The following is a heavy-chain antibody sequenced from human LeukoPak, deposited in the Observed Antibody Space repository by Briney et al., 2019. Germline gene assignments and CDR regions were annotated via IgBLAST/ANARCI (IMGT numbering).Heavy chain of an antibody. Sequence: GGSLRLSCAASGFTFSSYAMHWVRQAPGKGLEWVAVISYDGSNKYYADSVKGRFTISRDNSKNTLYLQMNSLRAEDTAVYYCARDLLVGATGYNSDYWGQGTLVTVSS. CDR3: ARDLLVGATGYNSDY. J-gene: IGHJ4*02. D-gene: IGHD1-26*01. V-gene: IGHV3-30*04. CDR2: ISYDGSNK. CDR1: GFTFSSYA.